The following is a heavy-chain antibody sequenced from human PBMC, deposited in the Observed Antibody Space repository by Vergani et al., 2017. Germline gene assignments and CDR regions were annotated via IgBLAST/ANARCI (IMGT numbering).Heavy chain of an antibody. CDR3: ARNPYCGGDCYSDAFDI. Sequence: QVKLQESGPGLVKPSETLSLTCSVSFDSIRNLYCNWIRQPPGKGLEWIGSIHYSENTNYNPSLKTRVTISVDTSKNQFSLKLSSVTAADTAVYYCARNPYCGGDCYSDAFDIWGQGTMVTVSS. D-gene: IGHD2-21*02. V-gene: IGHV4-59*11. J-gene: IGHJ3*02. CDR1: FDSIRNLY. CDR2: IHYSENT.